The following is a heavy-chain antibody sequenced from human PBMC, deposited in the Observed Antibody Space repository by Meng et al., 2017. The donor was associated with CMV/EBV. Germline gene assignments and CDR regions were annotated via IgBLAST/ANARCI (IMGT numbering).Heavy chain of an antibody. CDR2: ISAYNGNT. Sequence: SGYTFTNYGISWVRQAPGQGLEWMGWISAYNGNTNYAQRIQGRVTMTTDTSRSTAYMELRSLRYDDTAVYYCARDLIAVRPGWFDPWGQGTLVTVSS. CDR3: ARDLIAVRPGWFDP. CDR1: GYTFTNYG. V-gene: IGHV1-18*01. D-gene: IGHD6-6*01. J-gene: IGHJ5*02.